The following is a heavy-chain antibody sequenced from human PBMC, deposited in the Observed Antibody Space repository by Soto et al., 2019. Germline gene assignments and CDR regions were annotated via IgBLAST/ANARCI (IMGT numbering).Heavy chain of an antibody. J-gene: IGHJ4*02. CDR3: AHSGGDYAILTGYYTPVYFDY. CDR1: GFSLSTSGVG. V-gene: IGHV2-5*02. CDR2: IYWDDDK. D-gene: IGHD3-9*01. Sequence: QITLKESGPTLVKPTQTLTLTCTFSGFSLSTSGVGVGWIRQPPGKALECLAVIYWDDDKRYSPSLKSRLTITKDTSKNQVVLRMTNMDPVDTATYYCAHSGGDYAILTGYYTPVYFDYWGQGTLVTVSS.